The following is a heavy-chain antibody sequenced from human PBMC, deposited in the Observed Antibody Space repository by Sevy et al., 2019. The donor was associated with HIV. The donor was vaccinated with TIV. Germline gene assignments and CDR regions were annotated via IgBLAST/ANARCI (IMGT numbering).Heavy chain of an antibody. V-gene: IGHV3-9*01. D-gene: IGHD5-18*01. CDR2: ISWNSGTI. J-gene: IGHJ4*02. CDR1: GFTFGNYA. Sequence: GGSLRLSCAASGFTFGNYAMHWVRQAPGKGLEWVSGISWNSGTIGYADSVKGRFTISRDNAKNSLYLQMNSLRAEDTAWYYWVKDIHDRRYTYGRPGDYWGQGTLVTVSS. CDR3: VKDIHDRRYTYGRPGDY.